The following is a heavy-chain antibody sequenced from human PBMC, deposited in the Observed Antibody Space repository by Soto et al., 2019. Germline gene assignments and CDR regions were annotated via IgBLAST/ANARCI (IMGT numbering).Heavy chain of an antibody. CDR1: GFTFSSYG. D-gene: IGHD5-12*01. CDR2: IWYDGSNK. Sequence: GGSLRLSCAASGFTFSSYGMHWVRQAPGKGLEWVAVIWYDGSNKYYADSVKGRFTNSRDNSKNTLYLQMNSLRAEDTAVYYCARDLSPWGSGYDYGYYFDYWGQGTLVTVSS. V-gene: IGHV3-33*01. CDR3: ARDLSPWGSGYDYGYYFDY. J-gene: IGHJ4*02.